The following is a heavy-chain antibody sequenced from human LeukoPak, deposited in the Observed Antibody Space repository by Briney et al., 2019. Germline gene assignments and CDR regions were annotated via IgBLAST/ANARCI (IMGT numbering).Heavy chain of an antibody. CDR1: GYTFTGYY. D-gene: IGHD3-22*01. J-gene: IGHJ3*02. Sequence: ASVKVSCEASGYTFTGYYMHWVRQAPGQGLEWMGWINPNSGGTNYAQKFQGRVTMTRDTSISTAYMELSRLRSDDTAVYYCLREYYYDSSGYYPDAFDIWGQGTMVTVSS. CDR3: LREYYYDSSGYYPDAFDI. CDR2: INPNSGGT. V-gene: IGHV1-2*02.